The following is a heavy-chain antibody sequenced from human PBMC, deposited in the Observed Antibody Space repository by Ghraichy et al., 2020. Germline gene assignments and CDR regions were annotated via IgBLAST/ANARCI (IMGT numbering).Heavy chain of an antibody. CDR3: ARDVSTVTGILVY. CDR2: ISYDGSNK. CDR1: GFTFSSYA. V-gene: IGHV3-30*04. Sequence: GGSLRLSCAASGFTFSSYAMHWVRQAPGKGLEWVAVISYDGSNKYYADSVKGRFTISRANSKNTLYLQMNSLRAEDTAVYYCARDVSTVTGILVYWGQGTLVTVSS. D-gene: IGHD4-17*01. J-gene: IGHJ4*02.